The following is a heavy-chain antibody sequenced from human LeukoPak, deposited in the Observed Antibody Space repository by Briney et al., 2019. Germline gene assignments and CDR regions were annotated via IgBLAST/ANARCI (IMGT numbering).Heavy chain of an antibody. J-gene: IGHJ4*02. CDR3: TTVYYYGSGSYGLFDY. D-gene: IGHD3-10*01. CDR2: INSKSDGGTT. CDR1: GLTFSNAW. Sequence: GGSLRLSCAASGLTFSNAWMSSVRQAPGKGPEWVGRINSKSDGGTTDYAALVKVRFTISRDDSKNTLYLQMNSLKIEDTAVYYCTTVYYYGSGSYGLFDYWGQGTLVTVSS. V-gene: IGHV3-15*01.